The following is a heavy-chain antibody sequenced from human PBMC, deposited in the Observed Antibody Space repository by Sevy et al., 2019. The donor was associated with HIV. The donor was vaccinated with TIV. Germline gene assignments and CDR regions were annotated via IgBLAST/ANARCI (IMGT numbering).Heavy chain of an antibody. CDR2: ISSSGSTI. V-gene: IGHV3-11*01. Sequence: GGYLRLSCAASGFTFSDYYMSWIRQAPGKGLEWVSYISSSGSTIYYADSVKGRFSISRDNAKKSLYLQMNSLTVEDTAVYYCARGRWSAAGTGGSEVFDYWGQGTLVTVSS. CDR1: GFTFSDYY. CDR3: ARGRWSAAGTGGSEVFDY. J-gene: IGHJ4*02. D-gene: IGHD6-13*01.